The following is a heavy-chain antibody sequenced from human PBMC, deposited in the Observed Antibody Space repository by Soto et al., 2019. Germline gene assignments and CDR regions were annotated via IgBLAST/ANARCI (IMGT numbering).Heavy chain of an antibody. J-gene: IGHJ4*02. CDR1: ELNISTKY. CDR3: ARDPWAADY. Sequence: GGSQRLSNAASELNISTKYMSWIRQAPGKGLEWVSVIYSGGSTFYADSVRGRFTISRDNSKNTVNLQMNSLRAEDTAVYYCARDPWAADYWGQGTLVTVSS. CDR2: IYSGGST. D-gene: IGHD3-16*01. V-gene: IGHV3-66*01.